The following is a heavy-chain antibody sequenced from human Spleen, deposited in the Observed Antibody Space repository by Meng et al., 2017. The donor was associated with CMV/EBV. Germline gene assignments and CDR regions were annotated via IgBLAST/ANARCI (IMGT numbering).Heavy chain of an antibody. V-gene: IGHV3-21*01. Sequence: ASGFTFSSYSMNWARQAPGKGLEWVSSISSSSSYIYYADSVKGRFTISRDNAKNSLYLQMNSLRAEDTAVYYCAREEQWLGGGWRDYWGQGTLVTVSS. CDR1: GFTFSSYS. D-gene: IGHD6-19*01. J-gene: IGHJ4*02. CDR2: ISSSSSYI. CDR3: AREEQWLGGGWRDY.